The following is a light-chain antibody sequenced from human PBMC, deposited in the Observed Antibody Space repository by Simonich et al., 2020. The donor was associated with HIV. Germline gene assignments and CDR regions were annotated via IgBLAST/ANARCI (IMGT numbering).Light chain of an antibody. J-gene: IGKJ1*01. CDR1: PSVSSY. Sequence: EIVLTQSPATLSLSPGERATLSCRASPSVSSYLAWYQQKPGQAPRLLIYGASTRATGIPARFSGGGAGTEFTLTISSMQSEDFAVYYCQQYNDWPPWTFGQGTKVEIK. CDR2: GAS. V-gene: IGKV3-15*01. CDR3: QQYNDWPPWT.